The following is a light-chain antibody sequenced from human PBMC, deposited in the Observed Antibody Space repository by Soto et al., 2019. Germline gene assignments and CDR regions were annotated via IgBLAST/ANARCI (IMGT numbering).Light chain of an antibody. CDR3: QQYSSSPLT. CDR2: GTS. Sequence: EIVLTQSPGTLSLSPGERATPSCRAKQSVRSSHLAWYQHMPGQAPRLLIYGTSNRATGIPDRFSGSGSGTDFTLTISRLEPEDFAVYYCQQYSSSPLTFGGGTKV. J-gene: IGKJ4*01. V-gene: IGKV3-20*01. CDR1: QSVRSSH.